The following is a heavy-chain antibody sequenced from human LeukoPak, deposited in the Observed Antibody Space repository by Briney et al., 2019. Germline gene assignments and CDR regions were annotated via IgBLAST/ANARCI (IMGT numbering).Heavy chain of an antibody. CDR1: VGPISRYY. CDR2: IYYTGCT. CDR3: ARVGGYSSSWYLGY. V-gene: IGHV4-59*12. D-gene: IGHD6-19*01. J-gene: IGHJ4*02. Sequence: SETLSLTCTASVGPISRYYWSWLPQPPGKAREGLGFIYYTGCTTYNSSLKSRVTISLDKSKNQFSLKLSSVTPAAPAGFYRARVGGYSSSWYLGYWGQGTLVTVSS.